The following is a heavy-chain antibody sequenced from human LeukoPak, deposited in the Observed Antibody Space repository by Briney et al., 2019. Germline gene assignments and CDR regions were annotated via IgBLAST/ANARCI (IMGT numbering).Heavy chain of an antibody. Sequence: GGSLRLSCAASGFTFNKYAIHWARQAPGKGLEWVAVISNDGVTRIFANSVKGRFTISRDNWKNTLYLQLSSLRVEDTAVYYCVREGYYDSGGPFSGYFDYWGRGDLVTVSS. V-gene: IGHV3-30*04. J-gene: IGHJ4*02. CDR3: VREGYYDSGGPFSGYFDY. CDR2: ISNDGVTR. CDR1: GFTFNKYA. D-gene: IGHD3-22*01.